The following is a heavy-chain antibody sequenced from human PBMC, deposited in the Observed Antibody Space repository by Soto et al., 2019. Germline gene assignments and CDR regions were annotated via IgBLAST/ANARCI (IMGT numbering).Heavy chain of an antibody. V-gene: IGHV4-61*08. CDR2: IIFSGTT. J-gene: IGHJ4*02. D-gene: IGHD2-15*01. Sequence: SETLSLTCTVSGASVTSGGFHWSWIRRPPGKGLEWIGFIIFSGTTKYNPSLESRVTMSFDTSKNQFLLKLSSVTAADTAVYYCARTRNGGSWAAWFWGQGTLVTVSS. CDR1: GASVTSGGFH. CDR3: ARTRNGGSWAAWF.